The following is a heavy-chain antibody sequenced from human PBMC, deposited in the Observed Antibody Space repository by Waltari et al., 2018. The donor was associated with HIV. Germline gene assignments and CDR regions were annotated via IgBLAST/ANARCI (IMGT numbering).Heavy chain of an antibody. CDR1: GFTFSGYW. J-gene: IGHJ4*02. CDR3: ASGLGDWGY. V-gene: IGHV3-7*02. Sequence: DVHLVESGGALVQPGGSLRLSCAASGFTFSGYWMSWVRQAPGKGLEWVANINPVGSTKYHGDSVRGRFTISRDNAKNSLDLKMSSLRAEDTAVYYCASGLGDWGYWGRGTLVTVSS. D-gene: IGHD2-21*02. CDR2: INPVGSTK.